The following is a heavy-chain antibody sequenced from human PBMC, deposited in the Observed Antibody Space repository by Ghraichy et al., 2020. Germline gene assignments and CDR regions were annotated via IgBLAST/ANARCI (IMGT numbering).Heavy chain of an antibody. Sequence: GGSLRLSCAASGFTFSSYWMSWVRQAPGKGLEWVANIKQDGSEKYYVDSVKGRFTISRDNAKNSLYLQMNSLRAEDMAVYYCARDTFGYSSSWYRAGDDAFDIWGQGTMVTVSS. CDR2: IKQDGSEK. CDR1: GFTFSSYW. D-gene: IGHD6-13*01. J-gene: IGHJ3*02. V-gene: IGHV3-7*03. CDR3: ARDTFGYSSSWYRAGDDAFDI.